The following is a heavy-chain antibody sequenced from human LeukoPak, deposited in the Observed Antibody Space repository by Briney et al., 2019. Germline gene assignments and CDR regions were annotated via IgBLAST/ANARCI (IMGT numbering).Heavy chain of an antibody. D-gene: IGHD2-2*01. Sequence: GGSLRLPCAASGFTVSSNYMSWVRQAPGKGLEWVSVIYSGGRIYYADSVKGRFTISRDNSKNTLYLQMNSLRAEDTAVYYCARGPYDIVEVPAAIAFDYWGQGTLVTVSS. V-gene: IGHV3-66*02. CDR1: GFTVSSNY. CDR3: ARGPYDIVEVPAAIAFDY. J-gene: IGHJ4*02. CDR2: IYSGGRI.